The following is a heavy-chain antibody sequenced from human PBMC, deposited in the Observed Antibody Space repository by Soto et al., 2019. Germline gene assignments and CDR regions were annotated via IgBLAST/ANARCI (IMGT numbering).Heavy chain of an antibody. Sequence: QVQLVQSGADVKKPGSSVNVSCKASGGTFSSYPISWVRQAPGQGLEWMGRIIPILGIANYAQKFQGRVTITADKSTSTAYMELRGLRSEDTAAYYCARGRGIAEAGAHCGMDVWGQGTPVTVSS. D-gene: IGHD6-13*01. CDR1: GGTFSSYP. V-gene: IGHV1-69*02. J-gene: IGHJ6*02. CDR3: ARGRGIAEAGAHCGMDV. CDR2: IIPILGIA.